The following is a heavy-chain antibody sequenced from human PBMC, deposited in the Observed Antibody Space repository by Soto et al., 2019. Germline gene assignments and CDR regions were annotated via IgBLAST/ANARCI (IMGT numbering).Heavy chain of an antibody. D-gene: IGHD1-20*01. CDR2: IYPGDSET. CDR3: ASAPCITGTSPEYYYYGMDV. J-gene: IGHJ6*02. CDR1: GYSFTSYW. V-gene: IGHV5-51*01. Sequence: VDSLKISSKGSGYSFTSYWIGGVRPMPGKGLAWMGIIYPGDSETRYSPSFQGEVTIAADKSISTASLQWSSLKDSNSAMYYCASAPCITGTSPEYYYYGMDVWGQETTVTVSS.